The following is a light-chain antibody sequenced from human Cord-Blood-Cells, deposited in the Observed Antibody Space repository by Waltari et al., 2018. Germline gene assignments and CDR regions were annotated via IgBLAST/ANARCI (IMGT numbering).Light chain of an antibody. CDR2: RNN. Sequence: QSVLTQPPSASATPGQRVTISCSGSSSNIGRNYVYWYQQLPGTAPKLLIYRNNQRPSGVPDRFSGSKSGTSASLAISGLRSEDEADYYCAAWDDSLSGVVFGGGTKLTVL. CDR1: SSNIGRNY. J-gene: IGLJ2*01. V-gene: IGLV1-47*01. CDR3: AAWDDSLSGVV.